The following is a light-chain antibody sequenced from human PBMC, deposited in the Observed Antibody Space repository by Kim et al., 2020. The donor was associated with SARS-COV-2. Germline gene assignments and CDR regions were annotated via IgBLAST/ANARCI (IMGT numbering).Light chain of an antibody. V-gene: IGKV3-15*01. CDR2: GAS. Sequence: VSPGESATVSCRASQSVSSNLAWYQQKPGQAPRLLISGASTRATGIPARFSGSGSGTEFTLTISSLQSEDFAVYYCQQYKNWPPYTFGQGTKLEI. J-gene: IGKJ2*01. CDR1: QSVSSN. CDR3: QQYKNWPPYT.